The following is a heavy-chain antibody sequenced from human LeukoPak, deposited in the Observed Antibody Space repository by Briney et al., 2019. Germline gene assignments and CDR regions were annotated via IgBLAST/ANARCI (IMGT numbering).Heavy chain of an antibody. D-gene: IGHD2-15*01. Sequence: ASVKVSCKASGYTFTNYIINWVRQAPGQGLEWMGWISTSNGNTNYAQNLQGRVTMTTDTSTSTVYMELRSLKSDDTAVFYCARGRTPYCSGGSCYYFDYWGQGTLVTVSS. J-gene: IGHJ4*02. CDR3: ARGRTPYCSGGSCYYFDY. V-gene: IGHV1-18*01. CDR2: ISTSNGNT. CDR1: GYTFTNYI.